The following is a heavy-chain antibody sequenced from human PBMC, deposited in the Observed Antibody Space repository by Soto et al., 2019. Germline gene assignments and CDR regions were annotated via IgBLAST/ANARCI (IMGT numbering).Heavy chain of an antibody. CDR1: GGSFSGYY. D-gene: IGHD5-18*01. CDR3: ARGGGYSYGGGYYYGMDV. V-gene: IGHV4-34*01. Sequence: PSETLSLTCAVYGGSFSGYYWSWIRQPPGKGLEWIGEINHSGSTNYNPSLKSRVTTSVDTSKNQFSLKLSSVTAADTAVYYCARGGGYSYGGGYYYGMDVCGQGTTGTVSS. CDR2: INHSGST. J-gene: IGHJ6*02.